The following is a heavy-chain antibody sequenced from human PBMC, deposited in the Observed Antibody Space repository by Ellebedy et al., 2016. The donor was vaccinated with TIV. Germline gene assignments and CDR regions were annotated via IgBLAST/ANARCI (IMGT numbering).Heavy chain of an antibody. Sequence: GESLKISCKGSGYSFPTYWISWVRQMPGQGLEWMGQIDPTDSYTNYSPSFQGPVTISFARSIGNAYLQWGSLKASDTAMYYSARHRLRYFDWFESWGQGTLVTVSS. V-gene: IGHV5-10-1*01. D-gene: IGHD3-9*01. CDR2: IDPTDSYT. CDR3: ARHRLRYFDWFES. CDR1: GYSFPTYW. J-gene: IGHJ5*01.